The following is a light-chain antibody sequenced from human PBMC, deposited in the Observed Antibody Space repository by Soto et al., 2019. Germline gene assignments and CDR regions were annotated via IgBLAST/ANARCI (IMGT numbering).Light chain of an antibody. CDR2: DDN. CDR3: ATWDSSLRAVA. Sequence: QSVLTQPPSVSAAPGQKVTISCSGSTSNIGNNYVSWYQQFPGTAPKLLIYDDNERPSGIPDQFSGYKSGTSATLGITGLQAGDEAHYYCATWDSSLRAVAFGGGTKLTVL. CDR1: TSNIGNNY. V-gene: IGLV1-51*01. J-gene: IGLJ2*01.